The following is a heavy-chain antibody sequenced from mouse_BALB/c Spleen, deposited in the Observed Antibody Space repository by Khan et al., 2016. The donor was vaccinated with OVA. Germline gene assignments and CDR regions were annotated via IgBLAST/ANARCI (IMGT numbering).Heavy chain of an antibody. J-gene: IGHJ2*01. V-gene: IGHV1S132*01. Sequence: QVQLQQSGAELMRPGASVKLSCKTSGYIFTSYWIHWVKQRSGQGLEWIARIYPGTDNSYYHEKFKDKATLTADKSSSTAYMQLSSLKSEDSDVHFCAREEALYHFDHWGQGTTLTVSS. CDR2: IYPGTDNS. D-gene: IGHD3-2*02. CDR1: GYIFTSYW. CDR3: AREEALYHFDH.